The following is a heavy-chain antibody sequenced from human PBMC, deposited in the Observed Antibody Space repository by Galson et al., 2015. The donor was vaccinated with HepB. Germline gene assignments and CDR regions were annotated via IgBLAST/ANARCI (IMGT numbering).Heavy chain of an antibody. J-gene: IGHJ4*02. V-gene: IGHV3-74*01. CDR2: INSDASST. CDR3: ARSRVQRAVAGTFDS. D-gene: IGHD6-19*01. Sequence: SLRLSCAVSGFILSDYWMHWVRQSPGKGLVWVSRINSDASSTAYADSVKGRFTISRDSAKNTVHLQMNSLRAEDTAVYYCARSRVQRAVAGTFDSWGQGTLVTVSS. CDR1: GFILSDYW.